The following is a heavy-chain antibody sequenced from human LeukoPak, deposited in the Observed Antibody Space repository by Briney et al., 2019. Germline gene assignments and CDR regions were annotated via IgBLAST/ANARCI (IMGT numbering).Heavy chain of an antibody. V-gene: IGHV4-59*01. CDR3: ARGGYSGYAFDR. CDR1: GGSISRYY. CDR2: IYYNGST. J-gene: IGHJ5*02. Sequence: PSETLSPTCTVSGGSISRYYWSWIRQPPGKGLEWIGNIYYNGSTNYKPSLKSRVTISVHTSKNQFSLNLRSLTAADTAVYYCARGGYSGYAFDRWGQGTRVTVSS. D-gene: IGHD5-12*01.